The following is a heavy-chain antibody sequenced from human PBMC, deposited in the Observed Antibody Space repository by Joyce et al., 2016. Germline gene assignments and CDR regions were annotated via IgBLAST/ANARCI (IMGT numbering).Heavy chain of an antibody. CDR2: ISYDGIYK. V-gene: IGHV3-30*18. CDR3: AKILTATYSSGWFLDY. D-gene: IGHD6-25*01. Sequence: QVQLVEFGGGVVQPGRSLRLSCAASGLTLSNYGVHWVRQAPGKGLEWVAVISYDGIYKYYADSVKGRFTISRDNSKNTVFLEMNSLRTEDTAVYYCAKILTATYSSGWFLDYWGQGTLVTVSS. J-gene: IGHJ4*02. CDR1: GLTLSNYG.